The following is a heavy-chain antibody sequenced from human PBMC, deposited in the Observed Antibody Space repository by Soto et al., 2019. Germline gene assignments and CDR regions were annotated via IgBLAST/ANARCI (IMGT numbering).Heavy chain of an antibody. CDR1: GYTFTSYA. Sequence: QVQLVQSGAEVKKTGASVKVTCKASGYTFTSYAMHWVRQAPGQRLEWRGWINAGNGNTKYSQKFQGRVTITRDTSASTAYMGLSSLRSEDTGVYYCARGPGYCSSTRCYRRRDYYMDVWCKGTTVTVCS. J-gene: IGHJ6*03. CDR2: INAGNGNT. V-gene: IGHV1-3*01. CDR3: ARGPGYCSSTRCYRRRDYYMDV. D-gene: IGHD2-2*01.